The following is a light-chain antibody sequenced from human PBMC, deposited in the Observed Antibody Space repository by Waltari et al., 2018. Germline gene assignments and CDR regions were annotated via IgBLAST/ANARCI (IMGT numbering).Light chain of an antibody. CDR3: QHYVRLPVT. V-gene: IGKV3-20*01. CDR2: DAS. J-gene: IGKJ1*01. CDR1: QSVGRS. Sequence: EIVLTQSPGTLSLSPGERATLSCRASQSVGRSLDWYQQKPGQAPRLLIYDASTRAPGIPDRFSGSGSGTDFSLSISRLAPDDLAVYYCQHYVRLPVTFGQGTKVEFK.